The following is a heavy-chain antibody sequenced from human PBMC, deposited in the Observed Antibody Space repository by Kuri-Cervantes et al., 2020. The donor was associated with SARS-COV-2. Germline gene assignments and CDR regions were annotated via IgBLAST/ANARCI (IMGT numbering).Heavy chain of an antibody. CDR3: NFDY. CDR1: GFTFSNYA. V-gene: IGHV3-23*01. Sequence: GESLKISCAASGFTFSNYAMSWVRQAPGKGLEWVSTISGSGGSTYYADSVKGRFTISGDNSKNTLYLLMNSLRAEDTAVYYCNFDYWGQGTLVTVSS. CDR2: ISGSGGST. J-gene: IGHJ4*02.